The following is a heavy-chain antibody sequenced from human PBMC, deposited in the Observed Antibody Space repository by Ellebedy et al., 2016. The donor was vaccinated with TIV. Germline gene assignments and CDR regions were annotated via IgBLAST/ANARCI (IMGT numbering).Heavy chain of an antibody. CDR2: ISSSSSYI. CDR3: ARVDATRPPAIFGVVINVEYYYYYYMDV. J-gene: IGHJ6*03. CDR1: GFTFSSYS. V-gene: IGHV3-21*01. D-gene: IGHD3-3*01. Sequence: GGSLRLXCAASGFTFSSYSMNWVRQAPGKGLEWVSSISSSSSYIYYADSVKGRFTISRDNAKNSLYLQMNSLRAEDTAVYYCARVDATRPPAIFGVVINVEYYYYYYMDVWGKGTTVTVAS.